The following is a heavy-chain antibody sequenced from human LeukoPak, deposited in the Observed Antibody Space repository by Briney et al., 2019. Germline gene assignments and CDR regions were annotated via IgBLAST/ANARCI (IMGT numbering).Heavy chain of an antibody. J-gene: IGHJ5*02. CDR3: ARDAGNSGYGCDL. CDR2: IRYTGET. Sequence: GGSLRLSCAASGFIFSQYSINWVRQAPGKGLEWLSHIRYTGETFYADSVKGRFTTPRDSATNSLYLQMNSLRAEDTAIYYCARDAGNSGYGCDLWGQGTLVTVSS. CDR1: GFIFSQYS. V-gene: IGHV3-48*01. D-gene: IGHD5-12*01.